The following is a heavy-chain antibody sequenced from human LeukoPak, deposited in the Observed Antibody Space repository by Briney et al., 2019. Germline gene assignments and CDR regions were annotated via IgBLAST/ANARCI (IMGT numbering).Heavy chain of an antibody. CDR1: GFTFRNYW. Sequence: GGSLRLSCAASGFTFRNYWMGWVRQAPGKGLEWVANTKPDGRAEYYADSVRGRFTTSRDNANNLLYLQMNRLRAEDTAVYYCARDGGLNTNFGYWGQGTLVTVSS. V-gene: IGHV3-7*01. J-gene: IGHJ4*02. CDR3: ARDGGLNTNFGY. CDR2: TKPDGRAE. D-gene: IGHD2-15*01.